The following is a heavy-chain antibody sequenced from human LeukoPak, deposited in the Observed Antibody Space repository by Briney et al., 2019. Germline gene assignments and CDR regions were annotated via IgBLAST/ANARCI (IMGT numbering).Heavy chain of an antibody. CDR3: ARSIAASYYFDY. CDR1: GGPISSYY. D-gene: IGHD6-6*01. Sequence: PSETLSLTCTVSGGPISSYYWSWIRQPPGKGLEWIGYIYTSGSTNYNPSLKSRVTISVDTSKNQFSLKQSSVTAADTAVYYCARSIAASYYFDYWGQGTLVPSPQ. CDR2: IYTSGST. V-gene: IGHV4-4*09. J-gene: IGHJ4*02.